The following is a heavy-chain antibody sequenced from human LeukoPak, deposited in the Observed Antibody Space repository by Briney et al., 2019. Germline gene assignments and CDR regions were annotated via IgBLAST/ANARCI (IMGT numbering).Heavy chain of an antibody. J-gene: IGHJ4*02. CDR1: GFTFSSFS. V-gene: IGHV3-48*01. Sequence: GGSLRLSCAASGFTFSSFSMNWVRQAPGKGLEWFSYIRASSNGVQYADSVQGRFTISRDNAKNSLYLQMNSLRADDTAVYYCARESAYGFDYWSQGPLVTVYS. CDR2: IRASSNGV. CDR3: ARESAYGFDY. D-gene: IGHD3-16*01.